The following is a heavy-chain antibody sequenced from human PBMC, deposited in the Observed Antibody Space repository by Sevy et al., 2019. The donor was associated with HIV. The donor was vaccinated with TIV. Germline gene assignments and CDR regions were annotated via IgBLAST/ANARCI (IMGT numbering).Heavy chain of an antibody. V-gene: IGHV5-10-1*01. D-gene: IGHD2-2*02. J-gene: IGHJ4*02. CDR1: GYSFTSYW. CDR3: ARLRYCSSTSCYMIDY. Sequence: GESLKISCKGSGYSFTSYWISWVRQMPGKGLEWMGRIDPSDSYTNYSPSFQGHVTISADKSISTAYLQWRSLKASDTAMYYCARLRYCSSTSCYMIDYWGQGTLVTVSS. CDR2: IDPSDSYT.